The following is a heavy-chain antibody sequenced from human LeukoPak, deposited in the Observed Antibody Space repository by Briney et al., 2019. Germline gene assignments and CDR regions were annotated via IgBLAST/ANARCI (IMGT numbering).Heavy chain of an antibody. J-gene: IGHJ4*02. CDR3: ARHGPLGGYCTNGVCFILSYYFDY. CDR1: GYTFTSYY. CDR2: INPSGGST. D-gene: IGHD2-8*01. V-gene: IGHV1-46*01. Sequence: GASVKVSCKASGYTFTSYYMHWVRQAPGQGLEWMGIINPSGGSTSYAQKFQGRVTMTRDTSTSTVYMELSSLRSEDTAVYYCARHGPLGGYCTNGVCFILSYYFDYWGQGTLVTVSS.